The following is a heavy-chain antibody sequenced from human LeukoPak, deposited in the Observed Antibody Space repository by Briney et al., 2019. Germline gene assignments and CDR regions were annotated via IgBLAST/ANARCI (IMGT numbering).Heavy chain of an antibody. J-gene: IGHJ4*02. CDR2: ISGSAYNT. D-gene: IGHD1-26*01. CDR1: GLTFRSYG. Sequence: GGSLTLPCTASGLTFRSYGMSCARHAPGKGLEWVPTISGSAYNTYYADSVKGRFTNSRDNSASTLYLQMNSLRAEDTALYYCAKHTGSYFIYSVGSWGQGTLVSVSS. V-gene: IGHV3-23*01. CDR3: AKHTGSYFIYSVGS.